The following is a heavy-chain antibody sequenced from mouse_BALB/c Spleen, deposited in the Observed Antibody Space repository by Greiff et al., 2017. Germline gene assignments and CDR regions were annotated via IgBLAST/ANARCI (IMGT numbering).Heavy chain of an antibody. CDR2: ISDGGSYT. J-gene: IGHJ3*01. CDR3: ARGITTATAWFAY. V-gene: IGHV5-4*02. CDR1: GFTFSDYY. Sequence: DVMLVESGGGLVKPGGSLKLSCAASGFTFSDYYMYWVRQTPEKRLEWVATISDGGSYTYYPDSVKGRFTISRDNAKNNLYLQMSSLKSEDTAMYYCARGITTATAWFAYWGQGTLVTVSA. D-gene: IGHD1-2*01.